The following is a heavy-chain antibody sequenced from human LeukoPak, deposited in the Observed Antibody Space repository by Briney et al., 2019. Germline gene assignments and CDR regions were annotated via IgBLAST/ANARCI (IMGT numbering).Heavy chain of an antibody. D-gene: IGHD1/OR15-1a*01. Sequence: GASVKVSCKASGYTFTSYVMHWVRQAPGQRLEWMGRINAGNGNTKYSQEFQGRVTITRDTSASTAYMELSSLRSEDMAVYYCARDPEPNNTVFDYWGQGTLVTVSS. CDR1: GYTFTSYV. CDR2: INAGNGNT. V-gene: IGHV1-3*03. J-gene: IGHJ4*02. CDR3: ARDPEPNNTVFDY.